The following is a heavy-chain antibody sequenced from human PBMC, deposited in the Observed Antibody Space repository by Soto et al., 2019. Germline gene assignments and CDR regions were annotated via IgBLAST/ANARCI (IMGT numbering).Heavy chain of an antibody. D-gene: IGHD3-10*01. CDR1: GGSISSTNHY. CDR3: ARQPLVRGVLSDMDV. CDR2: IYYSGNT. J-gene: IGHJ6*02. Sequence: LSLTCTVSGGSISSTNHYWGWIRQPPGKGLEWIGSIYYSGNTYYNPSLKSRVTISVDTSKKQISLKLSSVTATDTAVYFCARQPLVRGVLSDMDVWGQGTTVTVSS. V-gene: IGHV4-39*01.